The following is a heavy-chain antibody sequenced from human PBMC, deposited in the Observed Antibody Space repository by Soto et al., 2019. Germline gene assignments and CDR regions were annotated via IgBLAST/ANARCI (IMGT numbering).Heavy chain of an antibody. J-gene: IGHJ3*02. V-gene: IGHV3-7*05. CDR1: GFSFGSYW. Sequence: DVQLTESGGGLVQPGGSLRLSCGASGFSFGSYWMAWVRQAPGKGLEWVANIRQDGSQEHYADSVRGRFSVSRDNAKDSLYRQMNSLRLEYTAVYYCTIDANYRDDSAYYDVFDIWGQGTMVTVSS. D-gene: IGHD3-16*01. CDR2: IRQDGSQE. CDR3: TIDANYRDDSAYYDVFDI.